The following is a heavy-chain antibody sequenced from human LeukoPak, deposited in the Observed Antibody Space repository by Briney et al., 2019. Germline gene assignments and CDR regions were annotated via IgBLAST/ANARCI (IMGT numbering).Heavy chain of an antibody. J-gene: IGHJ4*02. V-gene: IGHV4-34*01. D-gene: IGHD6-19*01. CDR2: INHSGST. CDR1: GGSFSGYY. CDR3: AREGSSGPLDY. Sequence: SETLSLTCAVYGGSFSGYYWSWIRQPPGKGLEWIGEINHSGSTNYNPSLKSRVTISVDTSKNQFSLKLRSVTAADTAVYYCAREGSSGPLDYWGQGTLVTVSS.